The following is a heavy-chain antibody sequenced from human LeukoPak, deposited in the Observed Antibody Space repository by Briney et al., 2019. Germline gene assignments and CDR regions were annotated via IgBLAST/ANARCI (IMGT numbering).Heavy chain of an antibody. J-gene: IGHJ3*02. CDR1: GGSFSDYH. Sequence: SETLSLTCAVYGGSFSDYHWGWVRQPPGKGLEWIGTISYSGNTDYNPSLRSRVTISVDTSNNQFSLRLGSVTAADTAVYHCARHCCSGPAKRVFDIWGQGTMVTVSS. V-gene: IGHV4-34*01. D-gene: IGHD2-15*01. CDR3: ARHCCSGPAKRVFDI. CDR2: ISYSGNT.